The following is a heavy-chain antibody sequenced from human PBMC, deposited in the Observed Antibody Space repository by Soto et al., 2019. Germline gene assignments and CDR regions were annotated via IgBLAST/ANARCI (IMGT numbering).Heavy chain of an antibody. D-gene: IGHD6-25*01. V-gene: IGHV1-18*04. CDR1: GYNFTSYG. J-gene: IGHJ4*02. CDR2: ISAYNGNT. Sequence: QVQLVQSGAEVKKPGASVKVSCKASGYNFTSYGISWVRQAPGQGLEWMGWISAYNGNTNYAQKLQGRVTMTTDTPTRRASMELRSLRSDDTAVYSCSRAKSGSGDLQFCYWGAGTLVTVSS. CDR3: SRAKSGSGDLQFCY.